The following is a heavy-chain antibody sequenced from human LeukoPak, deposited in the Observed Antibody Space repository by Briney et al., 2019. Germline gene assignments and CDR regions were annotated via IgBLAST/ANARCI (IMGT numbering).Heavy chain of an antibody. D-gene: IGHD3-3*01. J-gene: IGHJ4*02. V-gene: IGHV3-23*01. CDR3: AKGRATFGVDANDY. Sequence: PGGSLRLSCAASGFSFSTYAMAWVRQAPGKGLEWVSALNGRGINTYYADSVEGRFTISRDNSKNTLYLQMNSLRAEDTAVYYCAKGRATFGVDANDYWGQGTLVTVSS. CDR1: GFSFSTYA. CDR2: LNGRGINT.